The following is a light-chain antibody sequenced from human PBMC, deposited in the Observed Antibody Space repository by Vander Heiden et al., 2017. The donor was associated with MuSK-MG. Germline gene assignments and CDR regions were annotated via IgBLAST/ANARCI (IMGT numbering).Light chain of an antibody. CDR3: QQRSDWPPLT. CDR2: DAS. Sequence: EIVLTQSPATLSLSPGERATLACRASQSVSNYLVWYQQKPGQAPRLLIYDASNRATGIPARFSGSGSGKDFTLTISSLEPEDFAVYYCQQRSDWPPLTFGPGTRVDLK. CDR1: QSVSNY. J-gene: IGKJ3*01. V-gene: IGKV3-11*01.